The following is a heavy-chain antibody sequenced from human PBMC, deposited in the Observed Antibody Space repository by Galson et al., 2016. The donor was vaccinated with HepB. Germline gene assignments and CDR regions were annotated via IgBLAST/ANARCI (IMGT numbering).Heavy chain of an antibody. CDR1: GGSISRSTYY. D-gene: IGHD2-2*01. J-gene: IGHJ4*02. CDR3: PIASPAFAF. CDR2: IYYSGRT. Sequence: LSLTCPVSGGSISRSTYYWGWVRQPPGKGLECIGSIYYSGRTYYNPSPKSRVTISVDTSQKQFPLTVRSVTAGDTAVYYCPIASPAFAFWGQGTLVTVSA. V-gene: IGHV4-39*01.